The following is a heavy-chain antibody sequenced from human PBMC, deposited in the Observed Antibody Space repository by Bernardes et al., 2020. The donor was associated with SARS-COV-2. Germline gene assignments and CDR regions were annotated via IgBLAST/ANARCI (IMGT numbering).Heavy chain of an antibody. V-gene: IGHV3-23*01. CDR3: AKIGGAYSSDWDDY. CDR2: FSGSGSST. D-gene: IGHD2-21*02. CDR1: GFTFSSYA. Sequence: GGSLRLSCAASGFTFSSYAMTWVRQAPGKGLEWVSTFSGSGSSTYYADSVKGRFTISRDNSKNTLYLQMNSLRADDTAVYYCAKIGGAYSSDWDDYWGQGALVTVAS. J-gene: IGHJ4*02.